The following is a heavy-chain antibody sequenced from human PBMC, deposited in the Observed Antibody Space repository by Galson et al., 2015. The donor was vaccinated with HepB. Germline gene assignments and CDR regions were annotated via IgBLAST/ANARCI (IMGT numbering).Heavy chain of an antibody. CDR2: INGGSSTI. D-gene: IGHD6-13*01. Sequence: SLRLSCAASGFTFSTYSMTWVRQAPGKGLEWVSYINGGSSTIYYADSVKGRFTISRDNAKNSLYLQMNSLRDDDTAVYYCARDSGIAGADDYWGQGILVTSSS. V-gene: IGHV3-48*02. CDR1: GFTFSTYS. CDR3: ARDSGIAGADDY. J-gene: IGHJ4*02.